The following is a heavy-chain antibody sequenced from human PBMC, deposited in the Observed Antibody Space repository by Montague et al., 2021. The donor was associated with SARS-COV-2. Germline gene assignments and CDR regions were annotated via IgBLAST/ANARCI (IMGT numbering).Heavy chain of an antibody. J-gene: IGHJ3*02. CDR1: GGSISSYY. CDR3: ARQRRYQLPITIFGVVMADAFDI. CDR2: IYYSGST. D-gene: IGHD3-3*01. Sequence: SETLSLTCTVSGGSISSYYWSWIRQPPGKGLELIGYIYYSGSTNYNPSXXSRVTISVDTSKNQFSLKLSSVTAADTAVYYCARQRRYQLPITIFGVVMADAFDIWGQGTMVTVSS. V-gene: IGHV4-59*08.